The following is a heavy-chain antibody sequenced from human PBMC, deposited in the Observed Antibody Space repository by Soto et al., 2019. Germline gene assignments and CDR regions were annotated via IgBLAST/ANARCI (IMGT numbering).Heavy chain of an antibody. D-gene: IGHD5-12*01. V-gene: IGHV1-2*02. CDR1: GYSFTAYS. CDR3: ARPTRGYSGYGPHYYYYGMDV. J-gene: IGHJ6*02. Sequence: GASVKVSCKASGYSFTAYSVHWVRQAPGQGLEWMGWINPNSGGTNYAQKFQGRVTMTRDTSISTAYMELSRLRSDDTAVYYCARPTRGYSGYGPHYYYYGMDVWGQGTTVTVSS. CDR2: INPNSGGT.